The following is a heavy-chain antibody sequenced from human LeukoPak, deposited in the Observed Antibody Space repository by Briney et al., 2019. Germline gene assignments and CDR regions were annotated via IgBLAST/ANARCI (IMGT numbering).Heavy chain of an antibody. D-gene: IGHD2-15*01. Sequence: ASVKVSCKASGYTFTSYYMHWVRQAPGQGLEWMGWISAYNGNTNYAQKLQGRVTMTTDTSTSTAYMELRSLRSDDTAVYYCAKDGGYCSGGSCYDFDYWGQGTLVTVSS. V-gene: IGHV1-18*04. J-gene: IGHJ4*02. CDR3: AKDGGYCSGGSCYDFDY. CDR1: GYTFTSYY. CDR2: ISAYNGNT.